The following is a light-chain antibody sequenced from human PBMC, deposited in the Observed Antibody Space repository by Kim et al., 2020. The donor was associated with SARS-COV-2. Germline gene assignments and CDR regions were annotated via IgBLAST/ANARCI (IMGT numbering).Light chain of an antibody. CDR2: KAS. CDR3: QQYSTYSRT. CDR1: QSISSW. Sequence: DIQMTQSPSTLSASVGDRVTITCRASQSISSWLAWYQQKPGKAPKVLIYKASTLQSGAPSRFSGSGSGTEFTLTVSSLQPDDFATYYCQQYSTYSRTFGQGTKVDIK. J-gene: IGKJ1*01. V-gene: IGKV1-5*03.